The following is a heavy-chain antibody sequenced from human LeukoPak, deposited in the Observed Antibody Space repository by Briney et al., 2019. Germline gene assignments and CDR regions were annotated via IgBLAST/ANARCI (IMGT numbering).Heavy chain of an antibody. Sequence: SETLSLTCAVSGGSISGSSYFWGWLRQPPGKGLEWIGSIYYSGNTYYNPSLKSRATISVDTSKNQFSLKLSSVTAADTAVYYCARLKEGIDYWGQGTLVTVSS. CDR1: GGSISGSSYF. V-gene: IGHV4-39*01. J-gene: IGHJ4*02. CDR3: ARLKEGIDY. D-gene: IGHD3-10*01. CDR2: IYYSGNT.